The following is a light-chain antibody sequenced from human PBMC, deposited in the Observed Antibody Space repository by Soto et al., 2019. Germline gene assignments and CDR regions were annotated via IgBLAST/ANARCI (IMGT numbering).Light chain of an antibody. Sequence: QSVLTQPPSMSGPPGQRVTISCTGSSSNIGAGYDVHWYQHLPGTAPKLLIYNNINRPSGVPDRFSGSKSGTSASLAITGLQAEDETDYYFQSYDSSLSGWVFGGGTKLTVL. CDR1: SSNIGAGYD. CDR3: QSYDSSLSGWV. V-gene: IGLV1-40*01. CDR2: NNI. J-gene: IGLJ3*02.